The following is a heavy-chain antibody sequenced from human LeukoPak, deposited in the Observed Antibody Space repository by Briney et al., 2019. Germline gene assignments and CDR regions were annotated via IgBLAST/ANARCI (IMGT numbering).Heavy chain of an antibody. CDR1: GLTFSTFS. CDR2: ISSSSSII. Sequence: GGSLRLSCAASGLTFSTFSMNWVRQAPGKGPEWVSHISSSSSIIYYADSVKGRFTISRDNAKNSLYLQMNSLRAEDTAVYYCARVRISSGPGGYYFDYWGQGTLVTVSS. CDR3: ARVRISSGPGGYYFDY. V-gene: IGHV3-48*04. D-gene: IGHD6-19*01. J-gene: IGHJ4*02.